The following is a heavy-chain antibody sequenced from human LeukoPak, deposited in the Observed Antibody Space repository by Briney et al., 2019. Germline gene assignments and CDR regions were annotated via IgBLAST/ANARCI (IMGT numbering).Heavy chain of an antibody. CDR1: GFTFSDYY. D-gene: IGHD6-6*01. V-gene: IGHV3-11*06. Sequence: GGSLRLSCAASGFTFSDYYKSWIRQAPGKGLEWLSSISSSSTYIYYADSVKGRFTISRDNAKNSLYLQMNSLRAEDTAVYYCARDLSTSSTAYFQHWGQGTLVTVSS. J-gene: IGHJ1*01. CDR2: ISSSSTYI. CDR3: ARDLSTSSTAYFQH.